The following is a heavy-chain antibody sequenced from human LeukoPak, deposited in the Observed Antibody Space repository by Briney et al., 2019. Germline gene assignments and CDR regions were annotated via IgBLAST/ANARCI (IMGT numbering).Heavy chain of an antibody. J-gene: IGHJ4*02. CDR3: AIDSVGAIGDY. D-gene: IGHD1-26*01. Sequence: GGLWRSSCGAFGLTFSSYSMNWGRQCPGKGVGWDSSIRSSSSYLYYADAVTGRFTISRDNAKNSLYLKMNRPRAEDTALYYFAIDSVGAIGDYWGQGTLVTVSS. CDR2: IRSSSSYL. V-gene: IGHV3-21*01. CDR1: GLTFSSYS.